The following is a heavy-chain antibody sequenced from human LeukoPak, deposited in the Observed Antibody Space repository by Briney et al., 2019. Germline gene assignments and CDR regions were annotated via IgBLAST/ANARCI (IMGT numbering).Heavy chain of an antibody. D-gene: IGHD5-12*01. V-gene: IGHV3-7*03. CDR3: ARASGYSGYDPFDY. CDR1: GFTFSSYW. CDR2: IKQDGSEK. J-gene: IGHJ4*02. Sequence: GGSLRLSCAASGFTFSSYWMNWVRQAPGKGLEWVANIKQDGSEKYYVDSVKGRFTISRDNAKNSLYLQMNSLRAEDTAVYYCARASGYSGYDPFDYWGQGTLVTVSS.